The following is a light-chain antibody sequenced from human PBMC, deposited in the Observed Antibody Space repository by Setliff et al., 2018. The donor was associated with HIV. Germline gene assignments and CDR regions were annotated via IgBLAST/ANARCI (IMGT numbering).Light chain of an antibody. J-gene: IGLJ1*01. CDR1: SSNVGDNA. V-gene: IGLV1-44*01. CDR3: SSYTGSSTLYV. CDR2: STY. Sequence: QSVLTQPPSASGAPGQRVTISCSGSSSNVGDNAVSWYQQLPGTAPKLLIYSTYLRPSGVPARFSGSKSGTSASLTISGLQAEDEADYYCSSYTGSSTLYVFGTGTKVTVL.